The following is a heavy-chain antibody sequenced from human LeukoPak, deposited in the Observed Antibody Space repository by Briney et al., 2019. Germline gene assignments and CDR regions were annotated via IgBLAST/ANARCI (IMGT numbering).Heavy chain of an antibody. J-gene: IGHJ4*02. CDR1: GFTFDDYA. Sequence: GGSLRLSCAASGFTFDDYAMHWVRHAPGKGLEWVSGISWNSGSIGYADSVKGRFTISRDNAKNSLYLQMNSLRAEDMALYYCAKDSMVRGVIPYYFDYWGQGTLVTVSS. CDR2: ISWNSGSI. D-gene: IGHD3-10*01. CDR3: AKDSMVRGVIPYYFDY. V-gene: IGHV3-9*03.